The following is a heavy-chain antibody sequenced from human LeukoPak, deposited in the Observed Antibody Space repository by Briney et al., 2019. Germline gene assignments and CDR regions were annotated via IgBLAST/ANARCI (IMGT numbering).Heavy chain of an antibody. V-gene: IGHV4-30-4*08. CDR3: ARVFQVGTTTKFDS. CDR1: GGSISSRDYY. CDR2: IFYSGST. D-gene: IGHD1-26*01. J-gene: IGHJ4*02. Sequence: SQTLSLTCTVSGGSISSRDYYWSWIRQPPGKDLEWIGYIFYSGSTYYNPSLKSRVTISVDTSKNQFSLKVISVTAADSAVYYCARVFQVGTTTKFDSWGQGTLVTVSS.